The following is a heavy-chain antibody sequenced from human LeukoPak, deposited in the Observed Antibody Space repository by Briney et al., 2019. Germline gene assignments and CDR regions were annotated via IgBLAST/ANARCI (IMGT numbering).Heavy chain of an antibody. CDR2: ISFDGRNE. D-gene: IGHD6-13*01. V-gene: IGHV3-30*04. J-gene: IGHJ4*02. CDR3: ARVARESSSWYYFDY. CDR1: GFTFSNYV. Sequence: PRGSLRLSCAASGFTFSNYVMHWVRQAPGKGLEWVTVISFDGRNENCADSVKGRFTISRDNSKNMVFLLMNSLRTEDTAVYYCARVARESSSWYYFDYWGQGTLVTVSS.